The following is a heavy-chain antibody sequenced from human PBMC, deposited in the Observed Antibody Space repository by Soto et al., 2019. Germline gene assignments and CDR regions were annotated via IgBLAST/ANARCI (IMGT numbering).Heavy chain of an antibody. V-gene: IGHV1-2*02. Sequence: QLHLVQSGAVVKKPGASVTVSCSASGYPVTAYYMHWVRQAPGRGLEWMGGINPATGAAKYTQTFQGRGTMTRDTAPSTGFMELSGLDSEDTAGFYCARGGGVGVAGSAAFDMWGQGTLVTVSS. D-gene: IGHD3-3*01. J-gene: IGHJ3*02. CDR1: GYPVTAYY. CDR2: INPATGAA. CDR3: ARGGGVGVAGSAAFDM.